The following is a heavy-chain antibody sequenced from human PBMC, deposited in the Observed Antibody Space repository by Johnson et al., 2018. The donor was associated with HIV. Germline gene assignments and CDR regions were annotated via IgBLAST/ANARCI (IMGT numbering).Heavy chain of an antibody. V-gene: IGHV3-7*01. Sequence: VQLVESGGGLVQPGGSLRLSCAASRFSFNKYWMSWVRQAPGEGPEWVANIKQDGTEKYYGDSMRGRFTISRDNARNSLYLEMNGLRAEDTAVYYCARERGFRSVVGKLSEDAFDIWGQGTMVTVSS. J-gene: IGHJ3*02. D-gene: IGHD5/OR15-5a*01. CDR1: RFSFNKYW. CDR3: ARERGFRSVVGKLSEDAFDI. CDR2: IKQDGTEK.